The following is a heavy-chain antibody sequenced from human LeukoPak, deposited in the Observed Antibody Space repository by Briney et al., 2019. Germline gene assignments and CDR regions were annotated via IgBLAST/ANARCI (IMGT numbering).Heavy chain of an antibody. CDR1: GGSISSHY. CDR3: ARARAGVLGY. CDR2: IYYSGST. V-gene: IGHV4-59*11. D-gene: IGHD6-19*01. J-gene: IGHJ4*02. Sequence: SETLSLTCTVSGGSISSHYWSWTRQPPGKGLEWIGYIYYSGSTNYNPSLKSRVTISVDTSKNQFSLKLSSVTAADTAVYYCARARAGVLGYWGQGTLVTVSS.